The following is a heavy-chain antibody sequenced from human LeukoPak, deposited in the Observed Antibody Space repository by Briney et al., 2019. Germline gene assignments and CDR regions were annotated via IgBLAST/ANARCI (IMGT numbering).Heavy chain of an antibody. D-gene: IGHD2-2*01. CDR3: AKDRFGCSSTSCYSLDY. V-gene: IGHV3-23*01. J-gene: IGHJ4*02. Sequence: GGSLRLSCVASGFTLSGYGMSWVRQAPGKGLEWVSAISGSGGFTYYADSVKGRFTISRDNSKNTLYLQMNSLRAEDTAVYYCAKDRFGCSSTSCYSLDYWGQGTLVTVSS. CDR2: ISGSGGFT. CDR1: GFTLSGYG.